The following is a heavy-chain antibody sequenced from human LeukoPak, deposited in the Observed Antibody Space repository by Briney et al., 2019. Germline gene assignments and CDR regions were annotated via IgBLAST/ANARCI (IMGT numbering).Heavy chain of an antibody. CDR2: ISAYNGNT. Sequence: ASVKVSCKASGYTFTSYGISWVRQAPGQGLEWMGWISAYNGNTNYAQKLQGRVTMTTDTSTSTAYMELRSLRSDDTAVYYCARAISGGSPITASDYWGQGTLVTVSS. CDR1: GYTFTSYG. V-gene: IGHV1-18*01. J-gene: IGHJ4*02. D-gene: IGHD2-15*01. CDR3: ARAISGGSPITASDY.